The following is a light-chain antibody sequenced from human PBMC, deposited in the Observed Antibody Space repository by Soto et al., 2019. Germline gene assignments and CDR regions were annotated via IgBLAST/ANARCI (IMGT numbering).Light chain of an antibody. CDR1: QSVSSY. CDR3: QQRSNWPST. J-gene: IGKJ4*01. Sequence: IVLTQSPATLSLSPGERATLSCRASQSVSSYLAWYQQKPGQAPRLLIHDASNRATGIPARFSGSGSGTDFTLTITSLGPEDFAVYYCQQRSNWPSTFGGGTKVEIK. V-gene: IGKV3-11*01. CDR2: DAS.